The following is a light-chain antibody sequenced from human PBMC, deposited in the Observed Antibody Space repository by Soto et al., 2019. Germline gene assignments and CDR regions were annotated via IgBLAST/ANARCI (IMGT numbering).Light chain of an antibody. CDR1: QSFSSN. CDR2: GAS. V-gene: IGKV3-15*01. CDR3: QQYNVWPPL. J-gene: IGKJ5*01. Sequence: EIVLTQSPGTLSLSPGERATLSCRGSQSFSSNLAWYQQKPGQAPRLLIYGASTRATGIPARFSGSGSGTEFTLTISSLQSEDFAVYYCQQYNVWPPLFGQGTRLEIK.